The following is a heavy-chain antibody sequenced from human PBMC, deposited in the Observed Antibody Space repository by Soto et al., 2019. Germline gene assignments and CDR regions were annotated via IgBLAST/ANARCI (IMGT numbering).Heavy chain of an antibody. V-gene: IGHV1-69*06. CDR3: ASVRGCSGYDRVWAEYGIDY. D-gene: IGHD5-12*01. CDR1: GGTLSSYA. J-gene: IGHJ4*02. Sequence: QVQLVQSVAEVKKPGSSVKVSCKASGGTLSSYAISWLRQDPGQGLAWMGGIIPIFGTANYAQKLQGRVTITADKSTSRATVELSSLRSEDKAVYYCASVRGCSGYDRVWAEYGIDYWGQGTLVTFSS. CDR2: IIPIFGTA.